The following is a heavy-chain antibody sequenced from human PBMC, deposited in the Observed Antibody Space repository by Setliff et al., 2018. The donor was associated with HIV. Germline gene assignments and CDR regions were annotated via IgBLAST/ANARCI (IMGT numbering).Heavy chain of an antibody. CDR2: IYASGRT. CDR3: AREIQFSATTYYYYYMDD. Sequence: TLSLTCTVSGGSISSYYWSWIRQPAGKGLEWIGRIYASGRTNYNPSLKSRVTLSVDTSKNQFSLKVTSVTAADTAVYYCAREIQFSATTYYYYYMDDWGRGTTVTV. J-gene: IGHJ6*03. CDR1: GGSISSYY. D-gene: IGHD5-18*01. V-gene: IGHV4-4*07.